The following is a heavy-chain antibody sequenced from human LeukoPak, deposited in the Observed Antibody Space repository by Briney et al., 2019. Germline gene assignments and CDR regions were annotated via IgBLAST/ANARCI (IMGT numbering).Heavy chain of an antibody. V-gene: IGHV3-30*02. CDR3: AKDHGSGSYYPFDY. D-gene: IGHD3-10*01. CDR1: GFTFSSYG. CDR2: IRYDGSNK. J-gene: IGHJ4*02. Sequence: PGGSLRLSCAASGFTFSSYGMHWVRQAPGKGLEWVAFIRYDGSNKYYADSVKGRFTISRDNSKNTLYLQMNSLRAEDTAVYYCAKDHGSGSYYPFDYWGQGTLVTVSS.